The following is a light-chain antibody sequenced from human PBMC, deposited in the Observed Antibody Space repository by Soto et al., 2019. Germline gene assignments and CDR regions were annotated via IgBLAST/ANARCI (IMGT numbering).Light chain of an antibody. J-gene: IGLJ2*01. CDR1: SSDVGGYNY. CDR2: DVS. Sequence: QSALTQPASVSGSPGQSITISCTGTSSDVGGYNYVSWYQQHPGKAPKLMIYDVSNRPPGVSNRFSGSNSGNTASLTISGLQAEDEPDYYCSSYTSSSTYVVFGGGTNLTVL. CDR3: SSYTSSSTYVV. V-gene: IGLV2-14*01.